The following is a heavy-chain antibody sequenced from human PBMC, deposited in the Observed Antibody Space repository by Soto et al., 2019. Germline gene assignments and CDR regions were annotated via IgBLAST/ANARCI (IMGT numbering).Heavy chain of an antibody. CDR3: ASDLTGTPVY. Sequence: QVQLVQSGAEVKKPGASVKVSCKASGYTCTSYGISWVRQAPGQGHEWMGWISAYNGNTNYAPKLQGRVTMTTDTSTRPAYMELGSLRSDETAVSYCASDLTGTPVYWGQGTLGTVSS. CDR1: GYTCTSYG. CDR2: ISAYNGNT. D-gene: IGHD3-9*01. V-gene: IGHV1-18*01. J-gene: IGHJ4*02.